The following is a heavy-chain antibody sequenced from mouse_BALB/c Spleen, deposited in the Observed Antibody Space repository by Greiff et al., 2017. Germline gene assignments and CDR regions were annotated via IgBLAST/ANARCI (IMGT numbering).Heavy chain of an antibody. CDR3: AGRRDGSSYWYFDV. CDR1: GFTFSSYT. Sequence: EVKVVESGGGLVQPGGSLKLSCAASGFTFSSYTMSWVRQTPEKRLEWVAYISNGGGSTYYPDTVKGRFTISRDNDKNTLYLQMSSLKSEDTAMYYCAGRRDGSSYWYFDVWGAGTTVTVSS. D-gene: IGHD1-1*01. V-gene: IGHV5-12-2*01. CDR2: ISNGGGST. J-gene: IGHJ1*01.